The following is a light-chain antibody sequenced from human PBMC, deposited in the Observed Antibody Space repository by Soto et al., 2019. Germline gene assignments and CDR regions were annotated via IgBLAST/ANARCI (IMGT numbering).Light chain of an antibody. Sequence: EIVLTQSPGTLSLSPGERATLSCRASQSVRSSYLAWYQQNAGQAPRLLIYGASSRATGIPDRFSGSGSGTDFTLTISRLEPEDFAVYYCLQYGTFPRTFGQGTKMDI. V-gene: IGKV3-20*01. CDR3: LQYGTFPRT. CDR2: GAS. J-gene: IGKJ1*01. CDR1: QSVRSSY.